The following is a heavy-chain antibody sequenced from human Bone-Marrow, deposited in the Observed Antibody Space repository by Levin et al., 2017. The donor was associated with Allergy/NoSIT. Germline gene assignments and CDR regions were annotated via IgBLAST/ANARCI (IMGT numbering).Heavy chain of an antibody. Sequence: GGSLRLSCAASGFTFSSYAMTWVRRAPGKGLEWLSTIGEMGGGTYYADSVKGRFTISRANSKNTLYLQMNSLRAEDTAVYYCAKFAYHYASGTFPGGEYWGQGTLVAVSA. V-gene: IGHV3-23*01. D-gene: IGHD3-10*01. CDR3: AKFAYHYASGTFPGGEY. CDR2: IGEMGGGT. J-gene: IGHJ4*02. CDR1: GFTFSSYA.